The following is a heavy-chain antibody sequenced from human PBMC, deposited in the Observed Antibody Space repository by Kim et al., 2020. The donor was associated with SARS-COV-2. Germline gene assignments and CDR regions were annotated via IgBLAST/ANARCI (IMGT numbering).Heavy chain of an antibody. CDR2: IIPIFGTA. Sequence: SVKVSCKASGGTFSSYAISWVRQAPGQGLEWMGGIIPIFGTANYAQKFQGRVTITADESTSTAYMELSSLRSEDTAVYYCARALPYYDISVGYGMDVWGQGTTVTVSS. V-gene: IGHV1-69*13. D-gene: IGHD3-9*01. J-gene: IGHJ6*02. CDR3: ARALPYYDISVGYGMDV. CDR1: GGTFSSYA.